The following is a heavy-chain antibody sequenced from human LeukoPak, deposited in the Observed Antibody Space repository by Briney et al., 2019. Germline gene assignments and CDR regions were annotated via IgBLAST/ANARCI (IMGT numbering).Heavy chain of an antibody. CDR3: ARDLGLTGVGDY. Sequence: GASVKVSCKASGYTFTSYGISWVRQAPGQGLEWMGWISAYNGNTNYAQKLQDRVTMTRDRSTSTVYMELNSLRSEDTAVYYCARDLGLTGVGDYWGQGTLVTVSS. V-gene: IGHV1-18*01. CDR1: GYTFTSYG. CDR2: ISAYNGNT. J-gene: IGHJ4*02. D-gene: IGHD1-1*01.